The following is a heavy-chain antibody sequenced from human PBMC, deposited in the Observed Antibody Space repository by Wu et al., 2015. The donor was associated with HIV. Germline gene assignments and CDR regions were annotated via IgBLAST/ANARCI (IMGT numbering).Heavy chain of an antibody. CDR3: AIIFGLVGEDY. V-gene: IGHV1-2*02. CDR1: GYTLTGYY. Sequence: QVQLVQSGAEVKKPGASVKVSCKTPGYTLTGYYMHWVRQAPGQGLEWMGRINPNTGGTNYAQSFQGRVTMTRDTSISSAYMELSSLTSDDTALYYCAIIFGLVGEDYWGQGTLVTVSS. CDR2: INPNTGGT. D-gene: IGHD3/OR15-3a*01. J-gene: IGHJ4*02.